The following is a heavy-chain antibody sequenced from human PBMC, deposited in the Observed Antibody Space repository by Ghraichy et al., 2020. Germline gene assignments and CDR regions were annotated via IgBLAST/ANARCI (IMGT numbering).Heavy chain of an antibody. CDR3: AAALMVRGVIQPFDY. CDR2: IVVGSGNT. V-gene: IGHV1-58*02. J-gene: IGHJ4*02. CDR1: GFTFTSSA. Sequence: SVKVSCKASGFTFTSSAMQWVRQARGQRLEWIGWIVVGSGNTNYAQKFQERVTITRDMSTSTAYMELSSLRSEDTAVYYCAAALMVRGVIQPFDYWGQGTLVTVSS. D-gene: IGHD3-10*01.